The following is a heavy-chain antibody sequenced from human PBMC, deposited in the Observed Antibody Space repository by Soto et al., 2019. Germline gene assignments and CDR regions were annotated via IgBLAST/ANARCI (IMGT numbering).Heavy chain of an antibody. D-gene: IGHD5-18*01. V-gene: IGHV3-23*01. CDR1: GFTFSSYA. Sequence: GGSLRLSCAASGFTFSSYAMSWVRQAPGKGLEWVSAISGSGGSTYYADSVKGRFTISRDNSKDTLYLQMNSLRAEDTAVYYCAKDPWIQLWLGTFDYWGQGTLVTVSS. CDR3: AKDPWIQLWLGTFDY. J-gene: IGHJ4*02. CDR2: ISGSGGST.